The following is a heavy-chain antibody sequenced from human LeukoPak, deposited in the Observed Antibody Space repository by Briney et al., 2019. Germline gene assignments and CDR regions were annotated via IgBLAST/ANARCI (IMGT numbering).Heavy chain of an antibody. CDR1: GFTFGDYA. V-gene: IGHV3-43*02. D-gene: IGHD3-10*01. Sequence: GGALRLSCAASGFTFGDYAMDWARQAPGRGLEWVSLISGDGGVTYYADFVKGRFTISRDNSKNSLYLQMNSLRTEDTALYYCAKPQHYGRGDFDYWGQGTLVTVSS. CDR3: AKPQHYGRGDFDY. J-gene: IGHJ4*02. CDR2: ISGDGGVT.